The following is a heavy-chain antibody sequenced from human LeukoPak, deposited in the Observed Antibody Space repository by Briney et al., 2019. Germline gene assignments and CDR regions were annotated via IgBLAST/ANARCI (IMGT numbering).Heavy chain of an antibody. CDR3: ARDGDSSGYYYYNWFDP. V-gene: IGHV1-18*01. CDR2: ISAYNGNT. D-gene: IGHD3-22*01. CDR1: GGTFSSYA. Sequence: ASVKVSCKASGGTFSSYAISWVRQAPGQGLEWMGWISAYNGNTNYAQKLQGRVTMTTDTSTSTAYMELRSLRSDDTAVYYCARDGDSSGYYYYNWFDPWGQGTLVTVSS. J-gene: IGHJ5*02.